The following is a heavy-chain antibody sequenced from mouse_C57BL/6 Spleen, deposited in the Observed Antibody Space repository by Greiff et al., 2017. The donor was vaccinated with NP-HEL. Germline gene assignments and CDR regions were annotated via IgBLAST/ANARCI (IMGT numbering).Heavy chain of an antibody. J-gene: IGHJ2*01. CDR2: ISDGGSYT. D-gene: IGHD1-1*01. CDR1: GFTFSSYA. CDR3: AREAHYYGSWFDY. Sequence: EVKLVESGGGLVKPGGSLKLSCAASGFTFSSYAMSWVRQTPEKRLEWVATISDGGSYTYYPDNVKVRFTISRDNAKNNLYLQMSHLKSEDTAMYYCAREAHYYGSWFDYWGQGTTLTVSS. V-gene: IGHV5-4*01.